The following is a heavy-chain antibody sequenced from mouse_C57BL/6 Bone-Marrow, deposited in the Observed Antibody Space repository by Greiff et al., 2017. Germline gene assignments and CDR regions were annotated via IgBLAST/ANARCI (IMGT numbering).Heavy chain of an antibody. CDR2: INYDGSST. Sequence: EVKLQESEGGLVQPGSSMKLSCTASGFTFSDYYMAWVRQVPEKGLEWVANINYDGSSTYYLDSLKCRFIISRDNTKNILYLQISSLKSEDTATYYCAIDGYYGSDYWGQGTTLTVSS. V-gene: IGHV5-16*01. J-gene: IGHJ2*01. D-gene: IGHD1-1*01. CDR3: AIDGYYGSDY. CDR1: GFTFSDYY.